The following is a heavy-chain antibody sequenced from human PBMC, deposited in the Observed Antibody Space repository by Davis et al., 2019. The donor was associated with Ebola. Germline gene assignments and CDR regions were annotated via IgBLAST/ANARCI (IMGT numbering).Heavy chain of an antibody. CDR1: GFSVSDNY. D-gene: IGHD2-2*02. CDR3: AKTDLIVVVPAAIDDY. J-gene: IGHJ4*02. V-gene: IGHV3-53*01. Sequence: GESLKISCEASGFSVSDNYMNWVRQAPGKGLEWVSVIYNVYTMYYADSVKGRFTISRDSSMNTVYLQMSSLRAEDTAVYYCAKTDLIVVVPAAIDDYWGQGTLVTVSS. CDR2: IYNVYTM.